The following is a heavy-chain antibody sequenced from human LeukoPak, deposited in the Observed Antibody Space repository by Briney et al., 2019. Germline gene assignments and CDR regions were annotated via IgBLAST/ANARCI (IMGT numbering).Heavy chain of an antibody. J-gene: IGHJ4*02. CDR1: GFTFSSYG. V-gene: IGHV3-66*01. CDR3: ARSHLNGDYDY. Sequence: GRSLRLSCAASGFTFSSYGMHWVRQAPGKGLEWVSVIYSGGSTYYADSVKGRFTISRDNSKNTLYLQMNSLRAEDTAVYYCARSHLNGDYDYWGQGTLVTVSS. CDR2: IYSGGST. D-gene: IGHD4-17*01.